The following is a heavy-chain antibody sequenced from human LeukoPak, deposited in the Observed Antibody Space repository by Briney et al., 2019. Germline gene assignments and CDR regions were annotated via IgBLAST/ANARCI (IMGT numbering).Heavy chain of an antibody. CDR3: ATSGWYLLPGVY. V-gene: IGHV4-39*01. J-gene: IGHJ4*02. CDR1: GDSISSTNYY. CDR2: IYYSGST. Sequence: SETLSLTCTVSGDSISSTNYYWGWIRQPPGKGLEWIGSIYYSGSTYYNPSLESRVTISVDTSMNQFSLKLSSVTAADTAVYYCATSGWYLLPGVYWGQGTLVTVSS. D-gene: IGHD6-19*01.